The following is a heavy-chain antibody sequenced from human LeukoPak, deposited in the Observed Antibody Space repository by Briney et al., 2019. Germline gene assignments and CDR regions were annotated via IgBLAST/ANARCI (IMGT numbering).Heavy chain of an antibody. D-gene: IGHD6-13*01. J-gene: IGHJ5*02. V-gene: IGHV3-23*01. CDR1: GFTFSSYA. Sequence: GGSLRLSCAASGFTFSSYAMSWVRQAPGKGLEWVSAISGSGGSTYYADSVKGRFTISRDNSKNTLYLQMNSLRAEDMAVYYCARLIAAAVNWFDPWGQGTLVTVSS. CDR2: ISGSGGST. CDR3: ARLIAAAVNWFDP.